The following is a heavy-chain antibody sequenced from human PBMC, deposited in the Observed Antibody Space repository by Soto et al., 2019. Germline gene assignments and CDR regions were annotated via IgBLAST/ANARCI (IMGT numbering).Heavy chain of an antibody. J-gene: IGHJ5*02. CDR1: GGTFSSYA. V-gene: IGHV1-69*13. Sequence: ASVKVSCKASGGTFSSYAISWVRQAPGQGLEWMGGIIPIFGTANYAQKFQGRVTITADESTSTAYMELSSLRSEDTAVYYCARGDSSCWYPFEWFDPWGQGTLVTVSS. D-gene: IGHD6-13*01. CDR2: IIPIFGTA. CDR3: ARGDSSCWYPFEWFDP.